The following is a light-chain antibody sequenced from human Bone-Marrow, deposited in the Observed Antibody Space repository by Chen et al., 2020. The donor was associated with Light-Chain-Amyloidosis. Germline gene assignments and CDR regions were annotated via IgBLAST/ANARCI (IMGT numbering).Light chain of an antibody. Sequence: DIEMTQSPSPLSASVGDRVTITCRVSHNIDTWLAWYQQKPGKAPKLLIYKASSLESGVPSRFSGSGSGTEFTLTISSLQPDDFATYYCQQYNTYWTFGQGTKVEIK. J-gene: IGKJ1*01. CDR1: HNIDTW. CDR3: QQYNTYWT. CDR2: KAS. V-gene: IGKV1-5*03.